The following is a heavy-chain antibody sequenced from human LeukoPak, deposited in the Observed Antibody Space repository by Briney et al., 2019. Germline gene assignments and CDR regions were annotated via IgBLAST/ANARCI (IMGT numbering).Heavy chain of an antibody. D-gene: IGHD3-9*01. CDR1: GFTFSSYG. CDR2: ISGSGGST. J-gene: IGHJ4*02. CDR3: AKYGPSYDILTGDRYYFDY. V-gene: IGHV3-23*01. Sequence: PGGTLRLSCAASGFTFSSYGMSWVRQAPGKGLEWVSAISGSGGSTYYADSVKGRFTISRDNSKNALYLQMNSLRAEDTAVYYCAKYGPSYDILTGDRYYFDYWGQGTLVTVSS.